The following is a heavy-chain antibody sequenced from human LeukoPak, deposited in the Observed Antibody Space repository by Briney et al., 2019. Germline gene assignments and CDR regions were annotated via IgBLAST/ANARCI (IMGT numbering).Heavy chain of an antibody. CDR1: GFTFSNYA. CDR2: FSGSGGST. D-gene: IGHD3-10*01. Sequence: GGSLRLSCAASGFTFSNYAMSWVRQAPGKGLEWVSSFSGSGGSTYFADSVKGRFTISRDNSKNTLYLQMHSLRAEDTAVYYCAKNGHGSGSYYPRTKYYFDYWGQGTLVTVSS. V-gene: IGHV3-23*01. J-gene: IGHJ4*02. CDR3: AKNGHGSGSYYPRTKYYFDY.